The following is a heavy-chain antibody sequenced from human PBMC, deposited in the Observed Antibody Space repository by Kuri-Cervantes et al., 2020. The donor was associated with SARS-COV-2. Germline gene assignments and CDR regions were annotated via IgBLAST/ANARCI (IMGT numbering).Heavy chain of an antibody. D-gene: IGHD5-12*01. V-gene: IGHV1-8*02. Sequence: ASVKVSCKASGYTFTSYDINWVRQATGQGLEWMGWMNPNSGNTGYAQKFQGRVTMTRNTSISTAYMELSSLRSEDTAVYYCARGSGPSSGYVTGGDIWGQGTLVTVSS. CDR1: GYTFTSYD. CDR3: ARGSGPSSGYVTGGDI. J-gene: IGHJ4*02. CDR2: MNPNSGNT.